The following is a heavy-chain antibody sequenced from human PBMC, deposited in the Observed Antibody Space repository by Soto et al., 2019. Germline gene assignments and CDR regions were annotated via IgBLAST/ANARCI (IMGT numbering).Heavy chain of an antibody. CDR3: AKDNTAMADDYDYGMDV. Sequence: EVQLVESGGGLVQPGRSLRLSCAASGFTFNDYAMHWVRQAPGKGLEWVSGISRNSGSIGYADSVKGRFTISRDNAKNSLDLPMNSLRAEDTALYYCAKDNTAMADDYDYGMDVWGQGTMVTVSS. J-gene: IGHJ6*02. CDR1: GFTFNDYA. D-gene: IGHD5-18*01. CDR2: ISRNSGSI. V-gene: IGHV3-9*01.